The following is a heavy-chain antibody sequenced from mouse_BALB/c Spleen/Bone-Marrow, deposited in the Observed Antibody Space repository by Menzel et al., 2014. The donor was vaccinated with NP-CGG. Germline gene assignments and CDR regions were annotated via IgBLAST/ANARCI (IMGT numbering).Heavy chain of an antibody. CDR3: ARDTYGRDY. D-gene: IGHD1-1*01. V-gene: IGHV7-3*02. CDR2: IRNKANGHTT. CDR1: YFTFTDYY. J-gene: IGHJ2*01. Sequence: EVKLVESGGGLVQPGGSLRLSCATSYFTFTDYYMSWVRQPPGKALEWLGFIRNKANGHTTEYSASVKGRFTISRDNSQSILYLQMNTLRAEDSATYYCARDTYGRDYWGQGTTLTVSS.